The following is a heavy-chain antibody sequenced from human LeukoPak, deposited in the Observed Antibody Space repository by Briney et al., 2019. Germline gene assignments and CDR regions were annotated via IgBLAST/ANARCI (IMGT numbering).Heavy chain of an antibody. D-gene: IGHD6-19*01. CDR1: GFTFSNYW. Sequence: GGSLRLSCAASGFTFSNYWMHWVRQGPGMGLVWVSRISRDGTSTTYAESVKGRFTTSRDNAKNTLYLQMNSLRAEDTAVYHCTTDREQWLAADWGQGTLVTVSS. V-gene: IGHV3-74*01. CDR3: TTDREQWLAAD. J-gene: IGHJ4*02. CDR2: ISRDGTST.